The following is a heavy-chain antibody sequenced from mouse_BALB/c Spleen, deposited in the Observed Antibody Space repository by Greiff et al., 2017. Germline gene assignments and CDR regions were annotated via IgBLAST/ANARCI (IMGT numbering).Heavy chain of an antibody. CDR2: IYPGNSDT. CDR3: TSYYCYLDAMDY. Sequence: EVQLQQSGTVLARPGASVKMSCKASGYTFTSYWMHWVKQRPGQGLEWIGAIYPGNSDTSYNQKFKGKAKLTAVTSTSPAYMELSSLTNEDSAVYYCTSYYCYLDAMDYWGQGTSVTVSS. V-gene: IGHV1-5*01. CDR1: GYTFTSYW. J-gene: IGHJ4*01. D-gene: IGHD2-12*01.